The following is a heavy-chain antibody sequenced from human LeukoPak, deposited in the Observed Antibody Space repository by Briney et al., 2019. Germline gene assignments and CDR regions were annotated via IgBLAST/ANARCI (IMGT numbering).Heavy chain of an antibody. D-gene: IGHD4-23*01. CDR2: IYYSGST. V-gene: IGHV4-59*01. J-gene: IGHJ4*02. Sequence: KPSETLSLTCTVSGGSISSYYWSWIRQPPGKGLEWIGYIYYSGSTNYNPSLKSRVTISVDTSKNQFSLKLSSVTAADTAVYYCASDYGGNSGLFDCWGQGTLVTVSS. CDR1: GGSISSYY. CDR3: ASDYGGNSGLFDC.